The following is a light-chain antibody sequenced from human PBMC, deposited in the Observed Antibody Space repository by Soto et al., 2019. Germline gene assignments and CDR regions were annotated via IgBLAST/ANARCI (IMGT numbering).Light chain of an antibody. Sequence: QPALTQPASVSGSPGQSITISCTGTSSDVGGYNLVSWFQQHPGKAPKLIIYEGTKRPSGVSNRFSGSKSGNTASLTISGLQAEDEAYYYCCSYASGATPVLFGGGTKVTVL. CDR1: SSDVGGYNL. CDR2: EGT. CDR3: CSYASGATPVL. J-gene: IGLJ2*01. V-gene: IGLV2-23*01.